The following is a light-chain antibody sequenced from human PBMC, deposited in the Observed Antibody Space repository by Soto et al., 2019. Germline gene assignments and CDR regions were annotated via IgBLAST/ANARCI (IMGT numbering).Light chain of an antibody. J-gene: IGKJ1*01. Sequence: DIQMTQSPSTLSASVGDRVTITCRASQSISSWLAWYQQKPGKAPKLLIYDASSLESVVPSRFSGIGSGTEVTLTISNLQPDDFATYYCQQYNSYSLTFGQGTKVEIK. CDR2: DAS. CDR3: QQYNSYSLT. CDR1: QSISSW. V-gene: IGKV1-5*01.